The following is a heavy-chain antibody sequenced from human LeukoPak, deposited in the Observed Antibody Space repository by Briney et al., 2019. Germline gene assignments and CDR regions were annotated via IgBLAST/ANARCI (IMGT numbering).Heavy chain of an antibody. D-gene: IGHD2-15*01. V-gene: IGHV3-15*01. Sequence: GGSLRLSCAASGFTFSNAWMSWVRQAPGKGLEWVGRIKSKTDGGTTDYAAPVKGRFTISRDDSKNTLYLQMNSLRAEDTAVYYCARGGSYCSGGSCYSTWFDPWGQGTLVTVSS. J-gene: IGHJ5*02. CDR2: IKSKTDGGTT. CDR3: ARGGSYCSGGSCYSTWFDP. CDR1: GFTFSNAW.